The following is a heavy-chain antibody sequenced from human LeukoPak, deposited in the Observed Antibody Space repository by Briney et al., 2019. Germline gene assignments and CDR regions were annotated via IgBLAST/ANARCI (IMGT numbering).Heavy chain of an antibody. Sequence: SETLSLTCTVSGGSISSYYWSWIRQPAGKGLEWIGRIYTSGSTNYNPSLKSRVTMSVDTSKNQFSLKLSSVTAADTAVYYCARDKVGKEDIVVVPAENWFDPWGQGTLVTVSS. CDR1: GGSISSYY. CDR2: IYTSGST. J-gene: IGHJ5*02. D-gene: IGHD2-2*01. V-gene: IGHV4-4*07. CDR3: ARDKVGKEDIVVVPAENWFDP.